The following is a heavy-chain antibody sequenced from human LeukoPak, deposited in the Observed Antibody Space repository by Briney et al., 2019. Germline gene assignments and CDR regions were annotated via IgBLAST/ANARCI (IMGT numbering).Heavy chain of an antibody. V-gene: IGHV3-7*01. CDR2: IKQDGSEK. CDR1: GFTFSSYW. D-gene: IGHD3-10*01. CDR3: ARERHYWNYYGSGSYYQRLDY. J-gene: IGHJ4*02. Sequence: PGGSLRLSCAASGFTFSSYWMSGVRQAPGKGVEWVANIKQDGSEKYYVDSVRGGFTISRENAKNSLYMKMNRLRAEDTEVYYSARERHYWNYYGSGSYYQRLDYWGQGTLVSVSS.